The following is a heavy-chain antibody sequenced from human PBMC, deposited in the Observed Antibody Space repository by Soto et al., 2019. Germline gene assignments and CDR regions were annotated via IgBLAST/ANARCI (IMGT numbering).Heavy chain of an antibody. CDR3: TTDYDTDPMIVVGDAFDI. Sequence: SLRLSCAASGFTFSNAWMSWVRQAPGKGLEWVGRIKSKTDGGTTDYAAPVKGRFTISRDDSKNTLYLQMNSLKTEDTAVYYCTTDYDTDPMIVVGDAFDIWGQGTMVTVSS. D-gene: IGHD3-22*01. J-gene: IGHJ3*02. V-gene: IGHV3-15*01. CDR1: GFTFSNAW. CDR2: IKSKTDGGTT.